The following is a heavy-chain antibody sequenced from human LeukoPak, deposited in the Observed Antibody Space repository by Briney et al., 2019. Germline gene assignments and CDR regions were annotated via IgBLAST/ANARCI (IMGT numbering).Heavy chain of an antibody. CDR3: AHGVPSQYAYIPLFDY. Sequence: SGPTLVKPTQTLTLTCTFSGFSLSTRDVSVGWIRQTPGKALEWLALIFWDDDKRYSPSLKTRLTISKDTSRNQVVLTVTNMDPLDTATYSCAHGVPSQYAYIPLFDYWGQGTLVTVSS. CDR2: IFWDDDK. CDR1: GFSLSTRDVS. J-gene: IGHJ4*02. V-gene: IGHV2-5*02. D-gene: IGHD2-2*01.